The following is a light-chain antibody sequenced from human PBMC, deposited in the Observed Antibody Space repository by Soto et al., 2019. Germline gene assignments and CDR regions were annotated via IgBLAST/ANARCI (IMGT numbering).Light chain of an antibody. Sequence: QSVLTQPPSVSGAPGQRVTISCTGRNSNIGAGYDVHWYQQVPGTAPKLPIYGNSNRPSGVPDRFSGSKSGTSASLAITGLQAEDEGDYYCQSYDSSLSAWVFGGGTKLTVL. CDR2: GNS. CDR1: NSNIGAGYD. V-gene: IGLV1-40*01. CDR3: QSYDSSLSAWV. J-gene: IGLJ3*02.